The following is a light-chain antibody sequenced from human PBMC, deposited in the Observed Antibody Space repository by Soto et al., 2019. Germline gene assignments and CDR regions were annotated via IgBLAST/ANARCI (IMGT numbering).Light chain of an antibody. CDR3: CSYAGITTYYV. CDR1: SSDDGSYNL. Sequence: QSVLTQPASVSGSPGQSITISCTGTSSDDGSYNLVSWYQQHPGEAPKLMIYGGTKRPSGVSNRFSGSKSGNTASLTISGLQAEDEADYYCCSYAGITTYYVFGTGTKVTVL. J-gene: IGLJ1*01. V-gene: IGLV2-23*01. CDR2: GGT.